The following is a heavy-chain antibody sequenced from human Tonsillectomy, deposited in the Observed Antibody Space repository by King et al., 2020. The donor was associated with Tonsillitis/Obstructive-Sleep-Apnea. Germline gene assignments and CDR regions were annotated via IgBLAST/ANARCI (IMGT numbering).Heavy chain of an antibody. CDR2: IKQDGSEK. D-gene: IGHD2-15*01. J-gene: IGHJ3*02. CDR3: AGGLYCSGGSCYLAAFDI. V-gene: IGHV3-7*03. CDR1: GFTFSSYW. Sequence: VQLVESGGGFVQPGGSLRLSCAASGFTFSSYWMTWVRQAPGKGLEWVANIKQDGSEKYHVDSVKGRFTISRDNAKNSLYLQMNSLRAEDTAVYYCAGGLYCSGGSCYLAAFDIWGQGTMVTVSS.